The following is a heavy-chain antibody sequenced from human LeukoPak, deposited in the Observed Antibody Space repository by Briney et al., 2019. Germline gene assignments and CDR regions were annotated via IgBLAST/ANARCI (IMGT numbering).Heavy chain of an antibody. D-gene: IGHD3-16*01. J-gene: IGHJ6*02. CDR2: IYSGGST. CDR1: GFTVSSNY. V-gene: IGHV3-53*01. CDR3: ATVGVYYYYYGMDV. Sequence: GGSLRLSCAASGFTVSSNYMSWVRQAPGKGLEWVSVIYSGGSTYYADSVKGRFTISRGNSKNTLYLQMNSLRAEDTAVYYCATVGVYYYYYGMDVWGQGTTVTVSS.